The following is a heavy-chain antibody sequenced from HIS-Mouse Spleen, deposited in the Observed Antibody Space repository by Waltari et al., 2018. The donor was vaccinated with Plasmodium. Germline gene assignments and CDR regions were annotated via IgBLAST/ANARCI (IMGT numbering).Heavy chain of an antibody. CDR1: GGSIRSGGYY. J-gene: IGHJ1*01. Sequence: QVQLQESGPGLVKPSQTLSLTCTVSGGSIRSGGYYWSWIRQHPGKGLEWIGYIYYSVRTYYNPSLKSRVTISVDTSKNQFSLKLSSVTAADTAVYYCARAPKRRNYYDSSGYRPAEYFQHWGQGTLVTVSS. V-gene: IGHV4-31*03. CDR3: ARAPKRRNYYDSSGYRPAEYFQH. D-gene: IGHD3-22*01. CDR2: IYYSVRT.